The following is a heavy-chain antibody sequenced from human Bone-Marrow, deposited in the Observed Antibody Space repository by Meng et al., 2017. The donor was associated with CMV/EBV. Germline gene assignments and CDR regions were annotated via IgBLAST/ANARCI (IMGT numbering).Heavy chain of an antibody. CDR2: IRYDGTNT. CDR3: RVMVRGVPPSFFDY. V-gene: IGHV3-30*02. Sequence: GGSLRLSCAASGFTFSNYAMHWVRQAPGKGLEWVTFIRYDGTNTYYADSVKGRFTISRDNSKKMLYLQMSTLRPEDTAVYYCRVMVRGVPPSFFDYWGQGTLVTVSS. J-gene: IGHJ4*02. D-gene: IGHD3-10*01. CDR1: GFTFSNYA.